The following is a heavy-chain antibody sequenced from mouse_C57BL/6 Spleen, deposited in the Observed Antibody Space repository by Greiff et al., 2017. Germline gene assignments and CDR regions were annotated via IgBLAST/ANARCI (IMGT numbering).Heavy chain of an antibody. CDR1: GYTFTSYW. CDR2: IDPSDSYT. V-gene: IGHV1-69*01. J-gene: IGHJ2*01. Sequence: VQLQQPGAELVMPGASVKLSCKASGYTFTSYWMHWVKQRPGQGLAWIGEIDPSDSYTNYNQKFKGKSTLTVDKSSSTAYMQLSSLTSEDSAVYYCARDNTTGVFDYWGQGTTLTVSS. D-gene: IGHD4-1*02. CDR3: ARDNTTGVFDY.